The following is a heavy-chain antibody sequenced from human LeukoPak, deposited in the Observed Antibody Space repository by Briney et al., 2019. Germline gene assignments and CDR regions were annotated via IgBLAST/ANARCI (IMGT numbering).Heavy chain of an antibody. D-gene: IGHD3-22*01. CDR1: GFTFSSYA. V-gene: IGHV3-23*01. CDR3: AKRGVVIRVILVGFHKEAYYFDS. J-gene: IGHJ4*02. CDR2: ISGSGGTT. Sequence: VGSLRLSCAVSGFTFSSYALSWVRQAPGQGLDWVSVISGSGGTTNYVDSVKGRFTISRDNSKNTLDLQMNSLRAEDTAVYFCAKRGVVIRVILVGFHKEAYYFDSRGQGALVTVSS.